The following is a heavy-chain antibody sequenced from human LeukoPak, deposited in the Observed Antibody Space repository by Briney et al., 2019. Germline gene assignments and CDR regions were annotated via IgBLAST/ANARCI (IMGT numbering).Heavy chain of an antibody. CDR2: INPSGGSA. CDR1: GYTFTSYY. Sequence: ASEKVSCKASGYTFTSYYLHWVRQPPGQGLEWIGIINPSGGSASYAQKFQGRVTMTRDTSTSTVYLQLSSPRSGDTAVYYCARATQSWFDPWGQGTLVTVSS. V-gene: IGHV1-46*01. J-gene: IGHJ5*02. CDR3: ARATQSWFDP.